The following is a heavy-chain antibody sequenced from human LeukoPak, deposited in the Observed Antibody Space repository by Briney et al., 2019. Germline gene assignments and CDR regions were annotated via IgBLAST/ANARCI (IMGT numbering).Heavy chain of an antibody. D-gene: IGHD2-8*01. CDR1: GFTFSSHA. J-gene: IGHJ4*02. V-gene: IGHV3-23*01. Sequence: PGGSLRLSCATSGFTFSSHAMTRVRQAPGKGLEWVSGIIDSVDNTHYADSVKGRFTISRDSPKSTLYLQMNSLRADDTAVYYCATYCASGKCADHWGQGTLVTVSS. CDR3: ATYCASGKCADH. CDR2: IIDSVDNT.